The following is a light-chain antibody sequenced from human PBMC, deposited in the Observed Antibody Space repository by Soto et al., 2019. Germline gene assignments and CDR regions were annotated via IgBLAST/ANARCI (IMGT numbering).Light chain of an antibody. Sequence: QSALTQPASVSGSAGRSITISCTGTSSDVGGYNYVSWYQQHPGKAPKLMIYEVSNRPSGVSNRFSGSKSGNTASLTISGLQAEDEADNYCSSYTSSSTLSVVFGGGTKLTVL. CDR3: SSYTSSSTLSVV. V-gene: IGLV2-14*01. CDR1: SSDVGGYNY. CDR2: EVS. J-gene: IGLJ2*01.